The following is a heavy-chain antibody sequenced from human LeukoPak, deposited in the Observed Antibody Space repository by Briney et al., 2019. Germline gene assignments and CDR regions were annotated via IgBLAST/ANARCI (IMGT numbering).Heavy chain of an antibody. Sequence: GSSLRLSCAGSGFIFSSYAIHWVRQAPGKGLEWVAVISYDGSNKYYADSVKGRFTISRDNSKNTLYLQMNSLRAEDTAVYYCAKGGQYSSSWDFDYWGQGTLVTVSS. CDR2: ISYDGSNK. J-gene: IGHJ4*02. CDR3: AKGGQYSSSWDFDY. CDR1: GFIFSSYA. D-gene: IGHD6-13*01. V-gene: IGHV3-30*18.